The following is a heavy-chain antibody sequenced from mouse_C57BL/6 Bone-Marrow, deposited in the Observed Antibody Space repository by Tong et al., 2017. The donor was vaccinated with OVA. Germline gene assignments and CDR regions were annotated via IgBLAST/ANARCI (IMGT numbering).Heavy chain of an antibody. CDR1: GYTFTDYY. CDR2: IFPGSGST. V-gene: IGHV1-75*01. Sequence: VQLQESGPELVKPGASVKISCKASGYTFTDYYINWVKQRPGQGLEWIGWIFPGSGSTYYNEKFKGKATLTAEKSSSTAYMQLSSLTSEDSAVYYCARRSRGITTDYWGQVATHTVSS. D-gene: IGHD1-1*01. CDR3: ARRSRGITTDY. J-gene: IGHJ2*01.